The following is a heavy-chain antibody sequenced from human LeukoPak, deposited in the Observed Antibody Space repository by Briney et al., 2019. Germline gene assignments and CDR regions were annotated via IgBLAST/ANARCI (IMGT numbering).Heavy chain of an antibody. D-gene: IGHD6-19*01. CDR1: GFTVSSNS. Sequence: GSLRLSCTVSGFTVSSNSWSWVRQPPGKGLEWIGEINHSGSTNYNPSLKSRVTISVDTSKNQFSLKLSSVTAADTAVYYCARGPVAGEDYWGQGTLVTVSS. CDR2: INHSGST. CDR3: ARGPVAGEDY. V-gene: IGHV4-34*01. J-gene: IGHJ4*02.